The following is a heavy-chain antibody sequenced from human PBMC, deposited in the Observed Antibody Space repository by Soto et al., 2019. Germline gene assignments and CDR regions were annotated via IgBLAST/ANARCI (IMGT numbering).Heavy chain of an antibody. D-gene: IGHD1-1*01. V-gene: IGHV3-30-3*01. CDR2: IAYDGINT. CDR1: GFNFGTYA. CDR3: ARVTPGNNLYYFSGLDV. J-gene: IGHJ6*02. Sequence: GGSLRLSCVASGFNFGTYAIHWVRQAPGKGLQWVALIAYDGINTYYADSVKGRFTISRGNSKNTLHLQMNSLRPEDTGVYFCARVTPGNNLYYFSGLDVWGQGTSVTVYS.